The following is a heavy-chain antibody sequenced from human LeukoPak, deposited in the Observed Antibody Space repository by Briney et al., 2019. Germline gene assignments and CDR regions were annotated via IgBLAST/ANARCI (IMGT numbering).Heavy chain of an antibody. J-gene: IGHJ3*02. CDR2: VSGSGGST. V-gene: IGHV3-23*01. CDR3: ADHYYGSGTNVFDI. CDR1: GFTFNNYV. Sequence: PGGSLRLSRAASGFTFNNYVMSWGRQAPGKGLEWVSPVSGSGGSTNYADSVKGRFTNSRDNSKNTLYLQMNSLRAEDTALYYCADHYYGSGTNVFDIWGQGTMVTVSS. D-gene: IGHD3-10*01.